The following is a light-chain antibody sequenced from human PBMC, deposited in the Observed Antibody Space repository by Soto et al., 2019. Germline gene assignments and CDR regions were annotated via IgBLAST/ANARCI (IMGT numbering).Light chain of an antibody. CDR1: QSVSSN. CDR3: QQYNNWPSLT. Sequence: EIVMTQSPATLSVSPGERATLSCRASQSVSSNLAWYQQKPGQAPRPLIYGASTRATGIPARFSGSGSGTEFTLTISSLQSEDFAVYYCQQYNNWPSLTFGGGTKVDIK. V-gene: IGKV3-15*01. CDR2: GAS. J-gene: IGKJ4*01.